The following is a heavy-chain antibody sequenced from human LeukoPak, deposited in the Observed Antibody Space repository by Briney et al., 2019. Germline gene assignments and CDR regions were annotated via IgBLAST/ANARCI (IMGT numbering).Heavy chain of an antibody. Sequence: SVKVSCKASGGTFSSYAISWVRQAPGQGLEWMGGIIPIFGTANYAQKFQGRVTITADESTSTAYMELSSLRSEDTAVYYCARDLNNHYYHSGWFDPWGQGTLVTVSS. CDR1: GGTFSSYA. V-gene: IGHV1-69*13. D-gene: IGHD3-22*01. CDR3: ARDLNNHYYHSGWFDP. CDR2: IIPIFGTA. J-gene: IGHJ5*02.